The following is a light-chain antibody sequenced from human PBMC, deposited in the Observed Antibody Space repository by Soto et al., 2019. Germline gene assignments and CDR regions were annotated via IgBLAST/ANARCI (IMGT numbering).Light chain of an antibody. CDR3: LQHNNYPPLT. V-gene: IGKV1-17*01. J-gene: IGKJ4*01. CDR1: QDIRNE. CDR2: AAS. Sequence: DIQMTQSPSSLSASVGDRVTITCRASQDIRNELGWYQQKPGKAPKRLIYAASSLKSGVPSRFSASGSGTEFTLTISSLQPEDFATYYCLQHNNYPPLTFGGGTKVEI.